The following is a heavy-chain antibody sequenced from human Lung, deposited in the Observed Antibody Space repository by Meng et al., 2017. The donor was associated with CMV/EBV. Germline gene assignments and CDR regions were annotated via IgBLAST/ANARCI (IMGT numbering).Heavy chain of an antibody. CDR1: GFTFSNSD. V-gene: IGHV3-35*01. D-gene: IGHD2-21*01. CDR3: AREEINCGGDCSVY. Sequence: GGFLRLXCAASGFTFSNSDMNWVHQAPGKRLEGVSDVSWNGSRTHYAESVKGRFIISRDDAENSVYLQMNSLTDEDTVLYYCAREEINCGGDCSVYWGQGXLVTVSS. J-gene: IGHJ4*02. CDR2: VSWNGSRT.